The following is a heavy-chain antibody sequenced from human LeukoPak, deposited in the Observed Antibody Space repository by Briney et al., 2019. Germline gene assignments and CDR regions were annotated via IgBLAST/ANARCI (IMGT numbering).Heavy chain of an antibody. V-gene: IGHV3-11*01. CDR1: GFTFSDYH. CDR3: ARGPVSSSGFFGY. CDR2: ISSCGGTI. D-gene: IGHD6-19*01. Sequence: GGSLRLSCAASGFTFSDYHMSWIRQAPGKGLEWVSYISSCGGTISYADSVKGRFTISRDNAKNSLYLQMNSLRAEDTAVYYCARGPVSSSGFFGYWGQGTLVTVSS. J-gene: IGHJ4*02.